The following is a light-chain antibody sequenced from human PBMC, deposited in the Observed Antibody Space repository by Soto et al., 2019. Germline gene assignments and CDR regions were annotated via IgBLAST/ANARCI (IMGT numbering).Light chain of an antibody. CDR3: QQYYSTPLT. V-gene: IGKV4-1*01. Sequence: DIAMTQSPDSLAVSLGERATINCKSSQSVLYSSNNNNYLAWYQQKPRQPPKLLIYWASTRESGVPDRFSGSGSGTDFTLTISSLQAEDVAVYYCQQYYSTPLTFGGGTKVEIK. CDR1: QSVLYSSNNNNY. CDR2: WAS. J-gene: IGKJ4*01.